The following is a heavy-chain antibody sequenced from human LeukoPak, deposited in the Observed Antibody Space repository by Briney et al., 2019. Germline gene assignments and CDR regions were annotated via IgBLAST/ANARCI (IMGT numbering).Heavy chain of an antibody. V-gene: IGHV3-23*01. CDR1: GFTFSSYA. CDR3: VKAVGYCSGGSCYHLIDY. J-gene: IGHJ4*02. D-gene: IGHD2-15*01. CDR2: ISGSGGST. Sequence: GGSLRLSCAASGFTFSSYAMSWVRQAPGKGLEWVSAISGSGGSTYYADSVKGRFTISRDNSKNTLYLQMNSLRAEDTAVYYCVKAVGYCSGGSCYHLIDYWGQGTLVTVSS.